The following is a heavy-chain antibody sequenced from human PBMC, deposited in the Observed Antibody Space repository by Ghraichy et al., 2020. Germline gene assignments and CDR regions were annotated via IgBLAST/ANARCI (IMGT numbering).Heavy chain of an antibody. CDR3: ARDLIFYDSGGYYPAYFDF. CDR2: IYHSGST. D-gene: IGHD3-22*01. Sequence: SETLSLTCTVSGGSISSDDYYWSWIRQPPGKGLEWIGHIYHSGSTYYNPSLKSRVTISVEKPKNQFSLKLSSVTAADTAVYYCARDLIFYDSGGYYPAYFDFWGQGSLVTVSS. CDR1: GGSISSDDYY. V-gene: IGHV4-30-4*01. J-gene: IGHJ4*02.